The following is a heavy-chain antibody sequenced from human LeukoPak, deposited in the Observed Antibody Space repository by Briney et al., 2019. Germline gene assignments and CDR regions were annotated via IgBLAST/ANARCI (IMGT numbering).Heavy chain of an antibody. Sequence: SETLSLTCTVSGGSISSSSYYWGWIRQPPGKGLEWIGSIYYSGSTYYNPSLKSRVTISVDTSKNQFSLKLSSVTAADTAVYYCARDPPPGYYDSSGYSFWGQGPVLRVSS. CDR2: IYYSGST. D-gene: IGHD3-22*01. CDR1: GGSISSSSYY. V-gene: IGHV4-39*07. CDR3: ARDPPPGYYDSSGYSF. J-gene: IGHJ4*02.